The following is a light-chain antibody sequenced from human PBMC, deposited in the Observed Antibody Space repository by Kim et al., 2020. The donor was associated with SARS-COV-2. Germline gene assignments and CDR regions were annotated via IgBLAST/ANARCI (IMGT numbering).Light chain of an antibody. J-gene: IGKJ4*01. V-gene: IGKV3-15*01. CDR3: QQFSKWPLT. CDR1: QTVDRN. Sequence: PGERVTLSCRASQTVDRNLAWYQQKGGQPPRLLIYRASTRATDIPDRFSGSGSGTEFTLTIHSLRSEDSGNYYCQQFSKWPLTFGGETKVDIK. CDR2: RAS.